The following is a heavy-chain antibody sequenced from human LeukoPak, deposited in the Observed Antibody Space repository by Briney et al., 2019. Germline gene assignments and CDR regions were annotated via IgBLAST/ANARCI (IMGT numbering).Heavy chain of an antibody. Sequence: SETLSLTCAVSGGSISSYFWTWIRQPAGKGLEWIGRISTSGSTNYNPSLKSRVSMSLDTSKNQLSLKLNSVTAADTAVYYCARGDSSGYYYLPHDVWGQGTLVTVSS. CDR2: ISTSGST. D-gene: IGHD3-22*01. V-gene: IGHV4-4*07. CDR3: ARGDSSGYYYLPHDV. CDR1: GGSISSYF. J-gene: IGHJ4*02.